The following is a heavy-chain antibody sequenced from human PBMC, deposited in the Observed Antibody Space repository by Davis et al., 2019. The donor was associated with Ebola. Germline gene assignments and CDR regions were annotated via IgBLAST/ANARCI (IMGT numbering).Heavy chain of an antibody. V-gene: IGHV3-66*04. J-gene: IGHJ6*02. CDR2: IYSGGST. CDR3: ASHSSHYYYYGMDV. Sequence: GESLKISCAASGFTVSSNYMSWVRQAPGKGLEWVSVIYSGGSTYYADSVKGRFTISRDNSKNTLYLQMNSLRAEDTALYYCASHSSHYYYYGMDVWGQGTTVTVSS. CDR1: GFTVSSNY. D-gene: IGHD2-2*01.